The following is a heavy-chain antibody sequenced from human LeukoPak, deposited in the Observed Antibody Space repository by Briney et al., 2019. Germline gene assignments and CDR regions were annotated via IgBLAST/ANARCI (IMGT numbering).Heavy chain of an antibody. Sequence: PRASVKVSCKAPGGTFDDHSISWVRQAPGQALEWMGRILPIIDVANYAQRFQGRVTFTADKSTSTAYMELTGLRSDGTAIYYCARGLIRGFGGYDWEFFDYWGQGTLVTVSS. D-gene: IGHD5-12*01. CDR3: ARGLIRGFGGYDWEFFDY. CDR2: ILPIIDVA. J-gene: IGHJ4*02. V-gene: IGHV1-69*04. CDR1: GGTFDDHS.